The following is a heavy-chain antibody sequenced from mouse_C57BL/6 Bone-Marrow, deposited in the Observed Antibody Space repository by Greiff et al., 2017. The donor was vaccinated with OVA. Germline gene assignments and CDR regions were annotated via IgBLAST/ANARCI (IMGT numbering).Heavy chain of an antibody. CDR2: ILPGSGCT. J-gene: IGHJ2*01. V-gene: IGHV1-9*01. CDR3: ARDYDEDFDY. Sequence: VQLQQSGAELMKPGASVKLSCKATGYTFTGYWIEWVKQRPGHGLEWIGEILPGSGCTNYNEKFKGKATFTADTSSNTAYMQLSSLTTEDSAIYYCARDYDEDFDYWGQGTTLTVSS. D-gene: IGHD2-4*01. CDR1: GYTFTGYW.